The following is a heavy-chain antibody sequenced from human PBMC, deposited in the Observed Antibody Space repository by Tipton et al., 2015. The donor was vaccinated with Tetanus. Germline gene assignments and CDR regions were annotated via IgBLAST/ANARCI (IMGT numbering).Heavy chain of an antibody. CDR2: IYYTGNT. V-gene: IGHV4-31*03. D-gene: IGHD6-19*01. J-gene: IGHJ4*02. CDR1: GGSIRSGGYY. CDR3: AKSDGAQTSGWYPSLYFDF. Sequence: TLSLTCNVSGGSIRSGGYYWTWIRQHPARGLEWIGYIYYTGNTYYNPSLKSRVTISVDTPKSQFSLRLTSVTAADTAVYFCAKSDGAQTSGWYPSLYFDFWGQGTLVTVFS.